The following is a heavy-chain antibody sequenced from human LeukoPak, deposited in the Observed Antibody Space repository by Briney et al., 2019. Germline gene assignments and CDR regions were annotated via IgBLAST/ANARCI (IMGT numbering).Heavy chain of an antibody. CDR1: GGSISRYY. J-gene: IGHJ4*02. CDR3: ARHGGSYFDY. V-gene: IGHV4-59*08. CDR2: IYYSGSA. Sequence: ASETLSLTCTVSGGSISRYYWSWIRQPPGKGLEWIGYIYYSGSANYNPSLKSRVTISVDTSKNQFSLKLSSVTAADTAAYYCARHGGSYFDYWGQGTLVTVSS. D-gene: IGHD3-16*01.